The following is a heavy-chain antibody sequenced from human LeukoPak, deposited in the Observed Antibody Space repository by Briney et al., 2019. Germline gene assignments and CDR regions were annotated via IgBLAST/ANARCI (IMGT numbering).Heavy chain of an antibody. D-gene: IGHD3-22*01. CDR3: ARLGYDSSGYDAFDI. CDR2: IYYSGST. J-gene: IGHJ3*02. V-gene: IGHV4-59*08. CDR1: GGSISSYC. Sequence: PSEALSLTRTIPGGSISSYCWSWIRQPPWKGPEWIGYIYYSGSTNYNPSLKSRVTISVDTSKNQFSLKLSSVTAADTAVYYCARLGYDSSGYDAFDIWGQGTMVTVSS.